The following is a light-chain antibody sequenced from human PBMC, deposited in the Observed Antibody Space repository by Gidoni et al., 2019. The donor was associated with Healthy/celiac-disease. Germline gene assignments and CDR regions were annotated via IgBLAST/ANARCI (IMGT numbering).Light chain of an antibody. V-gene: IGKV3-20*01. Sequence: EIVLTQSPGTLSLSPGERATVPCRSSQSVSSSYLAWYQQKPGQAARLLIYGASSRATGIPDRFSGSGAGTDFTLTISRLEPEDFAVYYCQQYGSSPRTFGQGTKVEIK. CDR1: QSVSSSY. J-gene: IGKJ1*01. CDR3: QQYGSSPRT. CDR2: GAS.